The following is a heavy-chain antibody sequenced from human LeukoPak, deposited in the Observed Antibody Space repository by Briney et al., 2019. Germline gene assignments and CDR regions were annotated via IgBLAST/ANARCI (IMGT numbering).Heavy chain of an antibody. CDR3: ARGGYGHFDY. J-gene: IGHJ4*02. D-gene: IGHD1-1*01. CDR1: GFTFSSYA. CDR2: ISGSGDNT. V-gene: IGHV3-23*01. Sequence: GGSLRLSCAASGFTFSSYAMSWVRQVPGKGLEWVSVISGSGDNTYYADSVKGRFTISRDNSKNMLYLQMNSLRAEDTAVYYCARGGYGHFDYWGQGTLVTVSS.